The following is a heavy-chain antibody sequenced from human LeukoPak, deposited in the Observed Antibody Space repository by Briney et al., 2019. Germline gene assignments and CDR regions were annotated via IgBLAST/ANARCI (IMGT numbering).Heavy chain of an antibody. D-gene: IGHD3-3*01. CDR3: ARITIFGVVTIYYYYGMDV. CDR2: MNPNSGNT. V-gene: IGHV1-8*01. Sequence: GASVKVSCKASGYIFPSYGICWVRQAPGQGLEWMGWMNPNSGNTGYAQKFQGRVTMTRNTSISTAYMELSSLRSEDTAVYYCARITIFGVVTIYYYYGMDVWGQGTTVTVSS. J-gene: IGHJ6*02. CDR1: GYIFPSYG.